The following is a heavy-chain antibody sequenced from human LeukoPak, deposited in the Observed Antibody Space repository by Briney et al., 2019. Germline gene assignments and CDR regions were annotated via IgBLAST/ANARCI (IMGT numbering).Heavy chain of an antibody. CDR3: ARSREWELRLYYYYMDV. CDR1: GYSISSSYY. D-gene: IGHD1-26*01. Sequence: PSETLSLTCAVSGYSISSSYYWSWIRQPPGKGLEWIGYIYYSGSTDYNPSLKSRVTISVDTSRNQFSLKLSSVTAADTAVYYCARSREWELRLYYYYMDVWGKGTTVTVSS. V-gene: IGHV4-61*01. CDR2: IYYSGST. J-gene: IGHJ6*03.